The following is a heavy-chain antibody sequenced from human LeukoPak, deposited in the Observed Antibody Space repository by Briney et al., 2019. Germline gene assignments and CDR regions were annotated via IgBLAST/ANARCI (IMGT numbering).Heavy chain of an antibody. CDR1: GFTFSSYN. Sequence: GGSLRLSCAASGFTFSSYNMNWVRQAPGKGLEWVASISSSSSYIYYADSVKGRFTISRDNAKNSLYLQMNSLRAEDTAVYYCARAGYCSSTSCYALDYWGQGTLVTVSS. J-gene: IGHJ4*02. D-gene: IGHD2-2*03. CDR3: ARAGYCSSTSCYALDY. CDR2: ISSSSSYI. V-gene: IGHV3-21*01.